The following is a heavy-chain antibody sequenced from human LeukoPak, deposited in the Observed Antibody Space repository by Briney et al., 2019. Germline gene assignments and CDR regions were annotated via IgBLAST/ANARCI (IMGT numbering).Heavy chain of an antibody. Sequence: SETLSLTCTVSGGSISSYYWSWIRQPPGKGLEWIGCIYYSGSTNYNPSLKSRVTISVDTSKNQFSLKLSSVTAADTAVYYCARVNLYGGKGGAFDIWGQGTMVTVSS. CDR1: GGSISSYY. J-gene: IGHJ3*02. CDR2: IYYSGST. D-gene: IGHD4-23*01. CDR3: ARVNLYGGKGGAFDI. V-gene: IGHV4-59*01.